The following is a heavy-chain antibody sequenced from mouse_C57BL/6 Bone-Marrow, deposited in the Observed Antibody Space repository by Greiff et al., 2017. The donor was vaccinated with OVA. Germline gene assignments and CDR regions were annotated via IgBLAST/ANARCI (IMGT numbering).Heavy chain of an antibody. D-gene: IGHD3-2*02. J-gene: IGHJ2*01. V-gene: IGHV14-4*01. CDR1: GFNIKDDY. CDR2: IDPENGDT. Sequence: VQLQQSGAELVRPGASVKLSCAASGFNIKDDYMHWVKQRPEQGLEWIGWIDPENGDTEYASKFQGKATITADTSSNTAYLQLSSLTSEDTAVYYCTTGAAQATGHFDYWGQGTTLTVSS. CDR3: TTGAAQATGHFDY.